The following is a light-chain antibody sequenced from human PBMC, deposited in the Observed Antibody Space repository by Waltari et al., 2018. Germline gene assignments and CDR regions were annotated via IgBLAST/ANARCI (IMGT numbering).Light chain of an antibody. V-gene: IGLV1-51*01. CDR3: GAWDSSLSAQL. J-gene: IGLJ2*01. CDR2: DNN. CDR1: SSNIGGYY. Sequence: QSVLTQPPSVSGDPGQRVTISCTGSSSNIGGYYVYWYQQFPGTAPKLLIYDNNKRPSGISYRFSGSKSGTSASLTITGLQPGDEADYYCGAWDSSLSAQLFGGGTRLTVL.